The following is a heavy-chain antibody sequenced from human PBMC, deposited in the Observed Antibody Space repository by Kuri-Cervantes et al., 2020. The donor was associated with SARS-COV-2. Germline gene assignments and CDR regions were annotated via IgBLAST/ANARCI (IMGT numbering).Heavy chain of an antibody. J-gene: IGHJ4*02. V-gene: IGHV3-23*01. D-gene: IGHD3-22*01. CDR1: GFTFSSYA. CDR2: ISGSGGST. Sequence: GGSLRLSCAASGFTFSSYAMSWVRQAPGKGLEWVSAISGSGGSTYYADSVKGRFTISRDNSKNTLYLQMNSLRAEDTAVYYCARETYYYDSSGYNLEGFDYWGQGTLVTVSS. CDR3: ARETYYYDSSGYNLEGFDY.